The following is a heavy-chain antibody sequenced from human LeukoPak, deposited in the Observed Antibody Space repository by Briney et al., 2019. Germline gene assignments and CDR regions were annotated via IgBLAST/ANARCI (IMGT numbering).Heavy chain of an antibody. J-gene: IGHJ5*02. Sequence: SETLSLTCAVYGGSFSGYYWSWIRQPAGKGLEWIGRIYTSGSTNYNPSLKSRVTISVDTSKKQFSLKLSSVTAADTAVYYCAREKIAYYDNSGRGWFDPWGQGTLFTVSS. V-gene: IGHV4-4*07. CDR1: GGSFSGYY. CDR3: AREKIAYYDNSGRGWFDP. CDR2: IYTSGST. D-gene: IGHD3-22*01.